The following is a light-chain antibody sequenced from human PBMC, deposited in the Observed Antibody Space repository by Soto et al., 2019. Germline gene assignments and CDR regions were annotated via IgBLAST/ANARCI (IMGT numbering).Light chain of an antibody. Sequence: VLSKSLGALSLSPGERATISCRASQSVSSSYLAWYQQKPGQAPRLLIYGASSRATGIPDRFSGSGSGTDFTLTISSLEPEDFAVYYCQEYGSSPRTFGQGTKVDIK. CDR1: QSVSSSY. CDR3: QEYGSSPRT. V-gene: IGKV3-20*01. CDR2: GAS. J-gene: IGKJ1*01.